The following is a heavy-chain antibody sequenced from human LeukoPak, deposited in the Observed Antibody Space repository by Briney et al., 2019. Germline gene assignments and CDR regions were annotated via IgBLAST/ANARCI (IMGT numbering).Heavy chain of an antibody. CDR1: GGSISSSSYY. V-gene: IGHV4-39*01. Sequence: SETLSLTCTVSGGSISSSSYYWGWIRPPPGKGLEWIGSFYYSGSTYYNPSLKSRITISVDTTKNQFSLKLRSVTAADTAVYYCARHESAATNWGQGTLVTVSS. CDR2: FYYSGST. J-gene: IGHJ4*02. D-gene: IGHD6-13*01. CDR3: ARHESAATN.